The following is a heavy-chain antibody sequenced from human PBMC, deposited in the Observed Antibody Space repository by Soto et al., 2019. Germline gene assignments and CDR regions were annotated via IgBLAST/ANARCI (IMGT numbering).Heavy chain of an antibody. V-gene: IGHV4-61*01. CDR1: GGSVSSGSYY. CDR3: ARESRYYDFWSGYYLEGYYFDY. J-gene: IGHJ4*02. Sequence: PSETLSLTCTVSGGSVSSGSYYWSWIRQPPGKGLEWIGYIYYSGSTNYNPSLKSRVTISVDTSKNQFSLKLSSVTAADTAVYYCARESRYYDFWSGYYLEGYYFDYWGQGTLVTVSS. D-gene: IGHD3-3*01. CDR2: IYYSGST.